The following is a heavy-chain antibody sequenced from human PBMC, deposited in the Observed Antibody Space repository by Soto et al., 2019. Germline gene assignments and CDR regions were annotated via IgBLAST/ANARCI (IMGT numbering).Heavy chain of an antibody. J-gene: IGHJ4*02. CDR2: IYYGGST. V-gene: IGHV4-39*01. Sequence: PSETLSLTCTVSGGSISSSSYYWGWIRQPPGKGLEWFGSIYYGGSTYYNPSLKSRVTISVDTSKNQFSLKLSSVTAADTAVYYCATTPKQGDSGYDGGFFDYWGQGTLVTVSS. D-gene: IGHD5-12*01. CDR1: GGSISSSSYY. CDR3: ATTPKQGDSGYDGGFFDY.